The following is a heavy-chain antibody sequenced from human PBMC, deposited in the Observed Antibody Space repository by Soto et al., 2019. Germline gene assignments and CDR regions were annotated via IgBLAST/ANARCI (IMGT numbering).Heavy chain of an antibody. Sequence: EVQLLESGGGLVQPGGSLRLSCAASGFTFSSYAMSWVRQAPGKGLEWVSAISGRGGRTYYADSVKGRFTISRDNSKNTLYLQMNSLRAEDTAVYDCAKENGYSSSWFEFDYWGQGTLVTVSS. CDR3: AKENGYSSSWFEFDY. CDR1: GFTFSSYA. D-gene: IGHD6-13*01. J-gene: IGHJ4*02. CDR2: ISGRGGRT. V-gene: IGHV3-23*01.